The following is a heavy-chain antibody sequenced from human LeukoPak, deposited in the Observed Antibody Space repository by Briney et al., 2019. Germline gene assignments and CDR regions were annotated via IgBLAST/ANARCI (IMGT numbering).Heavy chain of an antibody. CDR2: ISSNGGST. D-gene: IGHD5-18*01. Sequence: GGSLRLSCAASGFTFSSYAMHWVRQAPGKGLEYVSAISSNGGSTYYANSVKGRFTISRDNSKNTLYLQMGGLRAEDMAVYYCARGMGYSYGDYWGQGTLVTVSS. CDR1: GFTFSSYA. CDR3: ARGMGYSYGDY. V-gene: IGHV3-64*01. J-gene: IGHJ4*02.